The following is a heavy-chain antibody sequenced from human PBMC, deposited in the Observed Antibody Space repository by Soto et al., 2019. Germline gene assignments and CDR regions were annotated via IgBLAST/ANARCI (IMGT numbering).Heavy chain of an antibody. CDR1: GFTFPNYL. Sequence: PGGSPRLSFAASGFTFPNYLVHWGRQGPGEGLGWVSRIDGVGTGTSYSDSVRGRSTISRDNAENTLYLQMNSLRAEDTAVYYCTTAFQDWGQGTQVTVSS. CDR3: TTAFQD. V-gene: IGHV3-74*01. J-gene: IGHJ1*01. CDR2: IDGVGTGT.